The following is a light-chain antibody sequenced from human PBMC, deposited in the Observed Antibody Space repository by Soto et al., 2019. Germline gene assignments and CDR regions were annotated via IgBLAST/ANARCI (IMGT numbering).Light chain of an antibody. CDR3: QRYADWPTT. CDR1: QSVGAT. V-gene: IGKV3-15*01. CDR2: GAS. J-gene: IGKJ1*01. Sequence: EIVMTQSPVTLSVFPWERATLSCRASQSVGATVAWYHQRPGQAPRLLISGASTRATGVPARVSASVSGTAFPLTLTSRQSDDFRVYYCQRYADWPTTFGQGTRVEIK.